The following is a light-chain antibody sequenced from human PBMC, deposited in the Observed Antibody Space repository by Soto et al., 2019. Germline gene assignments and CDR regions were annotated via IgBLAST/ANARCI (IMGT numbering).Light chain of an antibody. V-gene: IGKV1-5*01. CDR2: DAS. CDR1: QSISSW. CDR3: QQYNSYRT. J-gene: IGKJ1*01. Sequence: DIQITPSPSTLSASVGDRVTITFRASQSISSWLAWYQQKPGKAPKLLIYDASSLESGVPSRFSGSGSGTEFTLTISSLQPDDFATYYCQQYNSYRTFGQGTKVDI.